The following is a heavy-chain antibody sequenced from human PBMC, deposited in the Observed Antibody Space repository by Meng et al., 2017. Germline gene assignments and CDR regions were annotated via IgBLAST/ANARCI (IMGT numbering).Heavy chain of an antibody. CDR2: IYSGGST. J-gene: IGHJ5*02. Sequence: GESLKISCAASGFTFSSYAMHWVRQAPGKGLEWVSVIYSGGSTYYADSVKGRFTISRDNSKNTLYLQMNSLRAEDTAVYYCARGAPSTYYYGSGAWDWFDPWGQGTLVTVSS. CDR1: GFTFSSYA. V-gene: IGHV3-NL1*01. CDR3: ARGAPSTYYYGSGAWDWFDP. D-gene: IGHD3-10*01.